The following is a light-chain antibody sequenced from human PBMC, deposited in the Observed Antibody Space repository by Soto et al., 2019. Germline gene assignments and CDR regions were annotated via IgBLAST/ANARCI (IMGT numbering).Light chain of an antibody. CDR1: SSDVGGYSF. J-gene: IGLJ1*01. V-gene: IGLV2-14*01. CDR3: SSYTSSYV. Sequence: QSVLTQPASVSGSPGQSVSISCTGTSSDVGGYSFVSWYQQHPGKAPKLIIYEVSDRPSGVSNRFSGSKSGNTASLTISGLQAEDEADYYCSSYTSSYVFGTGTKVTVL. CDR2: EVS.